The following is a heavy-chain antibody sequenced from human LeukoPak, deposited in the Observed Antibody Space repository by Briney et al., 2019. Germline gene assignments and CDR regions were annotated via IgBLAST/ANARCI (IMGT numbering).Heavy chain of an antibody. J-gene: IGHJ3*02. CDR3: ARGNPYYDYVWGSYRTDAFDI. CDR1: GGSISSGGYY. D-gene: IGHD3-16*02. CDR2: IYYSGST. Sequence: PSQTLSLTCTVSGGSISSGGYYWSWIRQHPGKGLEWIGYIYYSGSTYYNPSLKSRVTISVDTSKNQFSLKLSSATVADTAVYYCARGNPYYDYVWGSYRTDAFDIWGQGTMVTVSS. V-gene: IGHV4-31*03.